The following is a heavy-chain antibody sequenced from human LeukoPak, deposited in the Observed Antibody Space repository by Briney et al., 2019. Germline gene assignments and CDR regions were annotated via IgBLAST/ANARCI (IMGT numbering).Heavy chain of an antibody. D-gene: IGHD6-13*01. CDR3: ARDEQQLEFDY. V-gene: IGHV1-2*02. CDR1: GNSFTGFY. Sequence: ASVKVSCKASGNSFTGFYMHWVRQAPGQGLEWMGWINPNSGGTNYAQKFQGRVTMTRDTSISTAYMELSRLRSDDTAVYYCARDEQQLEFDYWGQGTLVTVSS. J-gene: IGHJ4*02. CDR2: INPNSGGT.